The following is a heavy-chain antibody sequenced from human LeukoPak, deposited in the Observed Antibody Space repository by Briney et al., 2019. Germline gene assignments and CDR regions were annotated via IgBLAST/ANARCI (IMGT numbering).Heavy chain of an antibody. CDR2: IYTSGST. CDR3: ARVFSSSSADY. J-gene: IGHJ4*02. V-gene: IGHV4-4*07. Sequence: PSETLSLTCTVSGGSISSYYWGWIRQPAGKGLEWIGRIYTSGSTNYNPPLKSRVTMSVDTSKNQFSLKLSSVTAADTAVYYCARVFSSSSADYWGQGTLVTVSS. CDR1: GGSISSYY. D-gene: IGHD6-6*01.